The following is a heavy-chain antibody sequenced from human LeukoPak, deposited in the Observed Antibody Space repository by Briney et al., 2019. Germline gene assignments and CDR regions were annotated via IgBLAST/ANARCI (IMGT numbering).Heavy chain of an antibody. J-gene: IGHJ6*02. CDR3: AREPDIFGMDV. CDR1: GDSVSSNSAA. CDR2: TYYRSKWYN. Sequence: SQTLRLTWAISGDSVSSNSAAWNWIRQFPSRGLEWLGRTYYRSKWYNNYALSVKSRITINPDTSKNQVSLQLNSVTPEDTAVYYCAREPDIFGMDVWGHGTPVTVSS. V-gene: IGHV6-1*01.